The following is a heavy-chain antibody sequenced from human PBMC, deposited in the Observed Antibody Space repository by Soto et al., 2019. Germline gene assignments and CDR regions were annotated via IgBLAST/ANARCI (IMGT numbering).Heavy chain of an antibody. CDR2: ISTDNGNT. D-gene: IGHD3-3*01. Sequence: QVQLVQSGAEGKKPGASVKISCKASGYTFTNSGISWVRQAPGQRLEWMGWISTDNGNTKDAQHLQCRVRMTTDTSTSTAYIVLRSMRSADTAVYYCARDQGITTFGVYSMYYYGMDVWGHGTRVTVSS. CDR1: GYTFTNSG. V-gene: IGHV1-18*01. J-gene: IGHJ6*02. CDR3: ARDQGITTFGVYSMYYYGMDV.